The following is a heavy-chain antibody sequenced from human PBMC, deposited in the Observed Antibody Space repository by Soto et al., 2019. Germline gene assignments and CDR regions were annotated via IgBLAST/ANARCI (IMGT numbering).Heavy chain of an antibody. V-gene: IGHV1-2*02. CDR1: GYIFTGYY. CDR2: INTKTGGT. CDR3: ATDKVAFDM. D-gene: IGHD3-9*01. Sequence: ASVKVSCKASGYIFTGYYIQWVRQAPGQGLEWMGWINTKTGGTKYAQKFQGRVTMTGDTSINTAYMEVSRLRSDDTAVYYCATDKVAFDMWGQGTMVTVSS. J-gene: IGHJ3*02.